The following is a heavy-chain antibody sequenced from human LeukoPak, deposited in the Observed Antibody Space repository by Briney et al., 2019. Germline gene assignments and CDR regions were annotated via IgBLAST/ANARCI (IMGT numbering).Heavy chain of an antibody. CDR3: AKANYDILTGIALGIDY. J-gene: IGHJ4*02. CDR2: ISYDGSNK. CDR1: GFTFSSYG. V-gene: IGHV3-30*18. Sequence: QPGGSLRLSCAASGFTFSSYGMHWVRQAPGKGLEWVAVISYDGSNKYYADSVKGRFTISRDNSKNTLYLQMNSLRPEDTAVYYCAKANYDILTGIALGIDYWGQGTLVTVSS. D-gene: IGHD3-9*01.